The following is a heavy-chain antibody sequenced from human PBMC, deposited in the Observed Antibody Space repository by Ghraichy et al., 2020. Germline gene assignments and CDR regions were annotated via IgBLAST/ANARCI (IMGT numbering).Heavy chain of an antibody. CDR3: ARMEVYGDLR. V-gene: IGHV2-5*01. D-gene: IGHD4-17*01. CDR2: LYWNDDK. CDR1: GFSLSTSGVG. J-gene: IGHJ4*02. Sequence: SGPTLVKPTQTLTLTCTFSGFSLSTSGVGVGWIRQPPGKALEWLALLYWNDDKLSSPSLKSRLTITKDTSKNQVVLTMTNIDPMDTATYYCARMEVYGDLRGAQGTLVTVSS.